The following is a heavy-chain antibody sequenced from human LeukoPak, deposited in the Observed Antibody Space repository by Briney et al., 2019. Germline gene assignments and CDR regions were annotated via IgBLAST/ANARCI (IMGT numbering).Heavy chain of an antibody. CDR1: GFTFSSYA. Sequence: PGGSLRLSCAASGFTFSSYAMSWVRQAPGKGLEWVSAISGSGGSPYYADSVKGRFTISRDNSKNTLYLQMNSLRAEDTAVYYCAKVLGGFGELYQYWGQGTLVTVSS. V-gene: IGHV3-23*01. D-gene: IGHD3-10*01. J-gene: IGHJ4*02. CDR2: ISGSGGSP. CDR3: AKVLGGFGELYQY.